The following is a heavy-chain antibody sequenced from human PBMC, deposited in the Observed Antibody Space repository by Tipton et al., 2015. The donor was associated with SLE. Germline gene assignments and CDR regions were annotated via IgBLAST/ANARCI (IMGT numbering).Heavy chain of an antibody. CDR2: LYFTGTT. J-gene: IGHJ3*02. CDR3: ARDNWGKSEVRAFDI. Sequence: LRLSCTVSGGPISSCNYFWGWIRQSPGKGLEWIGSLYFTGTTYYNPSLNSRVTISVDTSKPQFSLRLSSVTAADTAVYFCARDNWGKSEVRAFDIWGPGTVVTVSS. CDR1: GGPISSCNYF. V-gene: IGHV4-39*07. D-gene: IGHD3-16*01.